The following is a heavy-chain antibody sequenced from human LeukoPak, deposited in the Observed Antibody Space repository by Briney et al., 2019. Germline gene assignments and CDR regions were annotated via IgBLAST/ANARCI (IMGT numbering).Heavy chain of an antibody. D-gene: IGHD3-3*01. Sequence: GGSLKISCKGSGYSFTSSRIGWVRQMPGKGLEWLGIIYPGDSDTRYSPSFQGQVTISADKSISTAYLQWSSLKAPDTAMYYCARLYYDFWSGYDRPYFDYWGQGTLVTVSS. V-gene: IGHV5-51*01. J-gene: IGHJ4*02. CDR2: IYPGDSDT. CDR1: GYSFTSSR. CDR3: ARLYYDFWSGYDRPYFDY.